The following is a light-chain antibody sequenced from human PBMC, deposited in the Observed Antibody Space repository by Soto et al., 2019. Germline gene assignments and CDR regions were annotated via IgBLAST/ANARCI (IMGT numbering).Light chain of an antibody. CDR1: ESIARH. CDR3: QQSYSALSIT. Sequence: DIQMTQSPSSLSASVGDRVTITCRASESIARHLNWYQQKPGKAPKLLIYAASSLQNGVPSRFXGGGSGTAFTLTISNLQPEDFATYYCQQSYSALSITFGQGTRLEIK. V-gene: IGKV1-39*01. CDR2: AAS. J-gene: IGKJ5*01.